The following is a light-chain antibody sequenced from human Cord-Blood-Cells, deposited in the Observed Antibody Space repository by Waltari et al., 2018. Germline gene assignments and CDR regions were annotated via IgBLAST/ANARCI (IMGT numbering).Light chain of an antibody. CDR1: KLGDKY. CDR3: QAWDSSTYV. CDR2: QDS. Sequence: SYELTQPPSVPVPPGPTASITCSGDKLGDKYACWYQQKPGQSPVLVIYQDSKRPSGIPERFSGSNSGNTATLTISGTQAMDEADYYCQAWDSSTYVFGTGTKVTVL. J-gene: IGLJ1*01. V-gene: IGLV3-1*01.